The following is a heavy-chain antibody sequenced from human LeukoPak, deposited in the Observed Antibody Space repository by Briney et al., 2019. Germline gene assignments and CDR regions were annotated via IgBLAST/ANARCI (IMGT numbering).Heavy chain of an antibody. CDR1: GYSFTSYW. V-gene: IGHV5-51*01. D-gene: IGHD4-17*01. Sequence: GESLKISCKGSGYSFTSYWIVWVRQMPGKGLEWMGIIYPGDSDTRYSPSFQGQVTISADKSISTAYLQWSSLKASDTAMYYCASDPLNDYGDYAPLHWGQGTLVTVSS. CDR2: IYPGDSDT. CDR3: ASDPLNDYGDYAPLH. J-gene: IGHJ4*02.